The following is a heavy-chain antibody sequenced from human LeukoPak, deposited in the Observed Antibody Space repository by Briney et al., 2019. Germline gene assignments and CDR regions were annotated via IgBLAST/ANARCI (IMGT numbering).Heavy chain of an antibody. D-gene: IGHD7-27*01. CDR2: IYTRGST. CDR1: GGSISSYY. Sequence: SGTLSLTCTVSGGSISSYYWTWIRQPAGKGLEWIGHIYTRGSTNFNPSLKSRVTMSVDTSKNQFSLKLTSVTAADTAVYYCARRFNWGQASFDYWGLGTLVTVSS. CDR3: ARRFNWGQASFDY. V-gene: IGHV4-4*07. J-gene: IGHJ4*02.